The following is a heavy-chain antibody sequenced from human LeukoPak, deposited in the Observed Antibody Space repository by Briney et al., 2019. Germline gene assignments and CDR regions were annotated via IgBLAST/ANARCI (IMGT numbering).Heavy chain of an antibody. V-gene: IGHV4-4*02. CDR1: GFAFSNYW. CDR2: ISQSART. D-gene: IGHD3-16*01. CDR3: AGVRLGNTGLSEYFEH. Sequence: GSLRLSCAASGFAFSNYWMTWVRQPPGKGLEWIGEISQSARTNYNPSLKSRVTMSIDKSRNQFSLRMTSVTAADTAVYYCAGVRLGNTGLSEYFEHWGQGTLVTVS. J-gene: IGHJ1*01.